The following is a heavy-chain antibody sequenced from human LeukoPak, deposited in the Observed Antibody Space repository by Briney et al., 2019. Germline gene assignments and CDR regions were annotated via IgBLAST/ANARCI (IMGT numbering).Heavy chain of an antibody. D-gene: IGHD3-22*01. CDR3: ARGYYDSSDYEYFQH. J-gene: IGHJ1*01. V-gene: IGHV1-2*02. CDR2: INPNSGGT. CDR1: GYTFTSYD. Sequence: ASVKVSCKASGYTFTSYDINWVRQAPGQGLEWMGWINPNSGGTNSAQKFQGRVTMTRDTSIITAYMELSRLRSDDTAVYFCARGYYDSSDYEYFQHWGQGTLVTVSS.